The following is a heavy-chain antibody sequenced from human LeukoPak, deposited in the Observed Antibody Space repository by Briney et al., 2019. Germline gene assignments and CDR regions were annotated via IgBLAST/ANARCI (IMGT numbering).Heavy chain of an antibody. J-gene: IGHJ4*02. CDR1: GCAISVDH. CDR2: IYTSGST. CDR3: AREGRSIAVAGTFNN. D-gene: IGHD6-19*01. V-gene: IGHV4-4*07. Sequence: SETLALTWTGAGCAISVDHGGCRLKPAGKGLEWIGRIYTSGSTNYNPSLKSRVTMSVDTSKNQFSLKLSSVTAADTAVYYCAREGRSIAVAGTFNNWGQGTLVTVSS.